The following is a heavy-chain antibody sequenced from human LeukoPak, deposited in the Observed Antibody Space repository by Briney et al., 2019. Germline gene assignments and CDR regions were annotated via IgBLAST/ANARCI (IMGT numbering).Heavy chain of an antibody. J-gene: IGHJ5*02. Sequence: ASVKVSCKASGYTFTGYYMHWVRQAPGQGLEWMGRINPNSGGTNYAQKFQGRVTMTRDTSISTAYMELSRLRSDDTAVYYRARDRLVRGVTYWFDPWGQGTLVTVSS. CDR3: ARDRLVRGVTYWFDP. V-gene: IGHV1-2*06. CDR2: INPNSGGT. CDR1: GYTFTGYY. D-gene: IGHD3-10*01.